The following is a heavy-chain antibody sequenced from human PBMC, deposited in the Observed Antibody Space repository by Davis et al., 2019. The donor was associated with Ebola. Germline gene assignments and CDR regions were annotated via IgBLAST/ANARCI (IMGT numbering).Heavy chain of an antibody. CDR3: ARVLYSSPTNLYYYYDMDV. V-gene: IGHV3-48*03. J-gene: IGHJ6*02. CDR1: GFTFSSYE. D-gene: IGHD6-13*01. Sequence: GESLKISCAASGFTFSSYEMNWVRQAPGKGLEWVSYISSSGSTIYYADSVKGRFTISRDNAKNSLYLQMNSLRAEDTAVYYCARVLYSSPTNLYYYYDMDVWGQGTTVTVSS. CDR2: ISSSGSTI.